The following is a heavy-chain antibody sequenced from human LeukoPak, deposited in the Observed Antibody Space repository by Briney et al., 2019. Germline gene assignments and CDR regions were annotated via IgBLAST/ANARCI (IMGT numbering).Heavy chain of an antibody. CDR2: IYSGGST. V-gene: IGHV3-66*02. CDR1: GRTVSSNY. CDR3: ARGRKYYDFWSGYYYGSQSDY. D-gene: IGHD3-3*01. J-gene: IGHJ4*02. Sequence: GGSLRLSCAASGRTVSSNYMSCVRQAPGKGLEWVSVIYSGGSTDYAYYVKGRFSISIDNYENTLYLQMNMLRAEDTAVYDCARGRKYYDFWSGYYYGSQSDYWGQGTLVTVSS.